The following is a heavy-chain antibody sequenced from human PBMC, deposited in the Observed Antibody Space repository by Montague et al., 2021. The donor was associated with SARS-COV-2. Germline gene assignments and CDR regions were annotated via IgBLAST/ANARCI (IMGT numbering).Heavy chain of an antibody. CDR1: GGSISSSY. D-gene: IGHD2-21*01. V-gene: IGHV4-59*08. CDR2: IYHYGRA. Sequence: SETLSLTCSVSGGSISSSYWSWIRQPPGKGLEWIGYIYHYGRAKCNPSLKSRVTISVDTSKNQFSLKLSSVTAVDTAVYYCARHANCDWYYFDYWGQGTLVTVSS. CDR3: ARHANCDWYYFDY. J-gene: IGHJ4*02.